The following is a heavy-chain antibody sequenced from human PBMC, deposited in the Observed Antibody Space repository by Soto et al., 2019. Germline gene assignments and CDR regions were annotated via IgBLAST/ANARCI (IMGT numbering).Heavy chain of an antibody. CDR1: GGSISSGDYY. Sequence: PSETLSLTCTVSGGSISSGDYYWGWIRHPPGKGLEWIGYIYYSGSTYYNPSLKSRVTISVDTSKNQFSLKLSSVTAADTAVYYCARVKRRGYSGYDYYWFDPWGQGTLVTVSS. J-gene: IGHJ5*02. CDR3: ARVKRRGYSGYDYYWFDP. CDR2: IYYSGST. D-gene: IGHD5-12*01. V-gene: IGHV4-30-4*01.